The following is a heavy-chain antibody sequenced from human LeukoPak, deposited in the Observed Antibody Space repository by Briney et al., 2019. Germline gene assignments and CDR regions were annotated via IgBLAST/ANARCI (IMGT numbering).Heavy chain of an antibody. V-gene: IGHV1-8*01. CDR3: ARGAYYDFWSGYYDAFDI. J-gene: IGHJ3*02. D-gene: IGHD3-3*01. Sequence: GASVKVSCKASGYTFTSYDINWVRQATGQGLEWMGWMNPNSGNTGYAQKFQGRVTTTRNTSISTAYMELSSLRSEDTAVYYCARGAYYDFWSGYYDAFDIWGQGTMVTVSS. CDR1: GYTFTSYD. CDR2: MNPNSGNT.